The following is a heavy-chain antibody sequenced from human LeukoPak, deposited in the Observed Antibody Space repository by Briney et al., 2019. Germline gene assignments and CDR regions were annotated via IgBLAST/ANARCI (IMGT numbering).Heavy chain of an antibody. CDR2: INHSGST. CDR1: GGSFSGHY. J-gene: IGHJ6*02. V-gene: IGHV4-34*01. CDR3: ARGPIVGATRGMDV. D-gene: IGHD1-26*01. Sequence: SETLSLTCAVYGGSFSGHYWSWIRQPPGKGLEWIGEINHSGSTNYNPSFKSRVTISVDTSKNQFSLKLSSVTAADTAVYYCARGPIVGATRGMDVWGQGTTVTVSS.